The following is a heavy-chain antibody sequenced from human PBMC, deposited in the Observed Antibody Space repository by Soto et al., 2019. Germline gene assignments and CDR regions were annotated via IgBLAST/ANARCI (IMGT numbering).Heavy chain of an antibody. V-gene: IGHV3-33*08. D-gene: IGHD5-12*01. CDR3: ARDVDRTSHLNWFDP. J-gene: IGHJ5*02. CDR2: IWYHGTTK. Sequence: GGPIRLYCAASGFTLGAYVLHWVRQAPGKGLEWVAVIWYHGTTKNYADSVKGRFTISRDTSKNTVYLQMDSLKVEDTAVYYCARDVDRTSHLNWFDPWGQGVMVTVSS. CDR1: GFTLGAYV.